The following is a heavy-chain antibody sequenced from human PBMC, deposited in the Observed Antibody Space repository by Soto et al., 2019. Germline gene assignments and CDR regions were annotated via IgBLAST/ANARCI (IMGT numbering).Heavy chain of an antibody. D-gene: IGHD2-15*01. Sequence: LRLSCAASGFTFSSYAMHWVRQAPGKGLEWVAVISYDGSNKYYADSVKGRFTISRDNSKNTLYLQMNSLRAEDTAVYYCAREIVVVVAATLFYYGMDVWGQGTTVTVSS. CDR3: AREIVVVVAATLFYYGMDV. J-gene: IGHJ6*02. V-gene: IGHV3-30-3*01. CDR1: GFTFSSYA. CDR2: ISYDGSNK.